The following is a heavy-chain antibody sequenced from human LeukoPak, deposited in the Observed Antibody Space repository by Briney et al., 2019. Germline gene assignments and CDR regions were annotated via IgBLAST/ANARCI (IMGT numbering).Heavy chain of an antibody. CDR3: ASGRVSGTEDDALDI. Sequence: PSETLSLTCTVSGGSISSGSYYWSWIRQPAGKGLEWIGRIYTSGSTNYNPSLKSRVTISVDTSKNQFSLKLSSVTAADTAVYYCASGRVSGTEDDALDIWGQGTMVTVSS. J-gene: IGHJ3*02. D-gene: IGHD6-13*01. CDR1: GGSISSGSYY. CDR2: IYTSGST. V-gene: IGHV4-61*02.